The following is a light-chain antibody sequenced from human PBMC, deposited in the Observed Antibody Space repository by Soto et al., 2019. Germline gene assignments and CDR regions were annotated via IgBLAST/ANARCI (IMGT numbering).Light chain of an antibody. Sequence: EIVLTQSPATLSLSPGERATLSCRASQSINGFLAWYQQKPGQAPRLLIYDSSNRATGIPTRFSGSGSETDYTLTISSLEPEDFAVYYCQQRSNWPTFGQGTKVDIK. J-gene: IGKJ1*01. CDR3: QQRSNWPT. CDR2: DSS. CDR1: QSINGF. V-gene: IGKV3-11*01.